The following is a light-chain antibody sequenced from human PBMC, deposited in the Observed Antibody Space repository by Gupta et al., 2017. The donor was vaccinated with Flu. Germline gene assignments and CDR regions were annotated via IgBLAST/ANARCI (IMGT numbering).Light chain of an antibody. CDR3: QQYGSSPLFT. Sequence: IVLTQSPGTLSLSPGERATLSCRASQSVSSSYLAWYQQKPGQAPRRLIYGASSRATGIPDRFSGSGSGTDFTLTISRREPEDFAVYYCQQYGSSPLFTFGPGTKVDIK. V-gene: IGKV3-20*01. CDR2: GAS. J-gene: IGKJ3*01. CDR1: QSVSSSY.